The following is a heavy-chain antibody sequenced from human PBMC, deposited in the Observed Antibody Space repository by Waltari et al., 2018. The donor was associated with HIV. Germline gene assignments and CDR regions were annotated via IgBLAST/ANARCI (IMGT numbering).Heavy chain of an antibody. CDR1: GYTFTSYA. CDR3: AREKGIAALSWFDP. D-gene: IGHD6-13*01. CDR2: INAGNGNT. Sequence: QVQLVQSGAEVKKPGASVKVSCKASGYTFTSYAMHWVRQAPGHRLEWMGWINAGNGNTKYSQKFQGRVTITRETAASTAYMELSSLRSEDTAVYYCAREKGIAALSWFDPWGQGTLVTVSS. V-gene: IGHV1-3*01. J-gene: IGHJ5*02.